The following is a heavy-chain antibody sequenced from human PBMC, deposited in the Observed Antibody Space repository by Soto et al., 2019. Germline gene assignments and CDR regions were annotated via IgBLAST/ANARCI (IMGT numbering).Heavy chain of an antibody. Sequence: SETLSLTCAVYGGSFSGYYWSWIRQPPGKGLEWIGEINHSGSTNYNPSLKSRVTISVDTSKNQFSLKLSSVTAADTAVYYCARADDYDFWSGYLDYWGQGTLVTVSS. CDR3: ARADDYDFWSGYLDY. J-gene: IGHJ4*02. D-gene: IGHD3-3*01. CDR2: INHSGST. V-gene: IGHV4-34*01. CDR1: GGSFSGYY.